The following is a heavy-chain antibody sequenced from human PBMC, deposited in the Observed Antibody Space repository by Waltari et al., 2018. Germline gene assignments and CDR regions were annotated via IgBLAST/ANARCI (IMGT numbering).Heavy chain of an antibody. D-gene: IGHD1-26*01. CDR1: GYTFTSYD. Sequence: QVQLVQSGAEVKKPGASVKVSCKASGYTFTSYDINWVRQATGQGLEWMGWGNPNSVNAGDAKKFQGRVTITSNTARSTAYMELSSLRSEDTAVYYCARASGSAFDIWGQGTMVTVSS. J-gene: IGHJ3*02. CDR2: GNPNSVNA. CDR3: ARASGSAFDI. V-gene: IGHV1-8*02.